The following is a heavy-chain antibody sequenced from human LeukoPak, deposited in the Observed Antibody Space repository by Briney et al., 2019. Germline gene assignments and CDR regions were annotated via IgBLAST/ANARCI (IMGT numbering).Heavy chain of an antibody. V-gene: IGHV3-33*01. CDR3: ARADTRYCSGGSCYVFDY. CDR2: IWYDGSNK. Sequence: PGRSLRLSCAASGFTFSSYGMHWVRQAPGKGLEWVAVIWYDGSNKYYADSVKGRFTISRDNSKNTLYLRMNSLRAEDTAVYYCARADTRYCSGGSCYVFDYWGQGTLVTVSS. J-gene: IGHJ4*02. D-gene: IGHD2-15*01. CDR1: GFTFSSYG.